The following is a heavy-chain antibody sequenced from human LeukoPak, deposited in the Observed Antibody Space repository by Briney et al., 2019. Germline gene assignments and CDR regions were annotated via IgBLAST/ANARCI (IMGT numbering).Heavy chain of an antibody. CDR1: GGSFSGYY. D-gene: IGHD2-15*01. J-gene: IGHJ4*02. V-gene: IGHV4-34*01. Sequence: SETLSLTCAVYGGSFSGYYWSWIRQPPGKGLEWIGEINHGGSTNYNPSLKSRVTMSVDTSKNQVSLKVTSVTAADTAVYYCARGPHCSGGSCYSPAFDYWGQGALVTVSS. CDR3: ARGPHCSGGSCYSPAFDY. CDR2: INHGGST.